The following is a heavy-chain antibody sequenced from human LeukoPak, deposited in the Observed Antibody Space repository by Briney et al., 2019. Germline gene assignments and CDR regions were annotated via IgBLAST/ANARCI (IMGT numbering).Heavy chain of an antibody. CDR3: ARGGGLDV. V-gene: IGHV3-7*03. J-gene: IGHJ6*02. CDR2: INHNGNVN. D-gene: IGHD3-16*01. CDR1: GFTFSSYW. Sequence: GGSLRLSCEASGFTFSSYWMNWARQAPGKGLEWVASINHNGNVNYYVDSVKGRFTISRDNAKNSLYLQMSNLRAEDTAVYFCARGGGLDVWGQGATVTISS.